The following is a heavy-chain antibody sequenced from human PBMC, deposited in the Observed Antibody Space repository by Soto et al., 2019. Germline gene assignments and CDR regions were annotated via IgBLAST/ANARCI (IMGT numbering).Heavy chain of an antibody. CDR2: ISGYNVNA. D-gene: IGHD1-26*01. CDR1: GYTFTSYG. J-gene: IGHJ2*01. CDR3: ARVGTWDDYWYFAL. V-gene: IGHV1-18*04. Sequence: QVQLVQSGAEVKKPGASVKVSCKASGYTFTSYGITWVRQAPGQGLEWMGWISGYNVNANYAQKLQGRVTMSTDTSTNKAYMELRSLRSDDTAVYYCARVGTWDDYWYFALWGRGTLVTVSS.